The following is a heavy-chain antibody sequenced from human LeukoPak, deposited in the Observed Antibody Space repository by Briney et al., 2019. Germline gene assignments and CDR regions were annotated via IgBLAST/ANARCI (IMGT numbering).Heavy chain of an antibody. V-gene: IGHV4-34*01. D-gene: IGHD3-10*01. CDR1: GGSFSGYH. J-gene: IGHJ3*02. Sequence: PSETLSLTCAVYGGSFSGYHWSWIRQPPGKGLEWIGEINHSGSTNYNPSLKSRVTISVDTSKNQFSLKLSSVTAADTAVYYCARGTHYYGSGSYSDAFDIWGQGTKVTVSS. CDR2: INHSGST. CDR3: ARGTHYYGSGSYSDAFDI.